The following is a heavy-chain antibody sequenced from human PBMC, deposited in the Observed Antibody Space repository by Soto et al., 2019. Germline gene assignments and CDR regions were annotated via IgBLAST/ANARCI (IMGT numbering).Heavy chain of an antibody. V-gene: IGHV3-9*01. Sequence: EVQLVESGGGLVQPGRSLRLSCAASGFTFDDYAMHWVRQAPGKGLEWVSGISWNSGSIGYADSVKGRFTISRDNAKNSLYLQMNSLRAEDTALYYCVVTYSNYVERHYYMDVWGKGTTVTVSS. D-gene: IGHD4-4*01. CDR3: VVTYSNYVERHYYMDV. J-gene: IGHJ6*03. CDR1: GFTFDDYA. CDR2: ISWNSGSI.